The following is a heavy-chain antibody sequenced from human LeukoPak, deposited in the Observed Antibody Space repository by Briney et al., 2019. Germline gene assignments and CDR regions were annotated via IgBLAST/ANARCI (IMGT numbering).Heavy chain of an antibody. Sequence: GGSLRLSCAASGFTFSSYAMSWVRQAPGKGLEWVSAISGSGGSTYYADSVKGRFTISRDNSKNTLYLQMNSLRAEDTAVYYCVKDSLPFVSGWYYWGQGTLVTVSS. CDR3: VKDSLPFVSGWYY. CDR2: ISGSGGST. D-gene: IGHD6-19*01. J-gene: IGHJ4*02. V-gene: IGHV3-23*01. CDR1: GFTFSSYA.